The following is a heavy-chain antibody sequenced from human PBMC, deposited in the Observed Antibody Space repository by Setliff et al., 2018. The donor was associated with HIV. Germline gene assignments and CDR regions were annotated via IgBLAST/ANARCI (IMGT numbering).Heavy chain of an antibody. Sequence: PGGSLRLSCVASGFSFSSYSMNWVRQTPGKGLEWLSYIFSGSDTADYADSVRGRFTISRDNAKNSLYLQMNSLRAEDTAVYYCVRDKDWAFDHWGQGTLVTVSS. D-gene: IGHD3-9*01. CDR2: IFSGSDTA. V-gene: IGHV3-48*01. J-gene: IGHJ4*02. CDR3: VRDKDWAFDH. CDR1: GFSFSSYS.